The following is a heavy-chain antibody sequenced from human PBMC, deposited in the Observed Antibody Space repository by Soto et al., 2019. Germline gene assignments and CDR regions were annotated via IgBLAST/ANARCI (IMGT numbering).Heavy chain of an antibody. D-gene: IGHD2-8*01. CDR2: IIPVLGVA. Sequence: QVQLVQSGAEVRKPGSSVKVSCKASGVTFSSYTISWVRQAPGQGLEWMGRIIPVLGVANYAPKFQGRITIIADEPTSTVYMDFEYTAMYYARWLINGDSDGSDFWGQGTFITVSS. CDR1: GVTFSSYT. J-gene: IGHJ3*01. CDR3: GDSDGSDF. V-gene: IGHV1-69*02.